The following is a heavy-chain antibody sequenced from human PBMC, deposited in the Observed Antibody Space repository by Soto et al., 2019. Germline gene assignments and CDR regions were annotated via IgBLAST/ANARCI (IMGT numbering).Heavy chain of an antibody. J-gene: IGHJ4*02. Sequence: QVQLVQSGAEMRKPGASVMVSCKASGYTFTSYAMNWVRQAPGQRLEWMGWINGGNGDTKYSQRFQDRVTITRDTSANTVYMELSSLTSEDTAIYYCARGPLSLYSAVVRWGRGTPVTVSS. CDR2: INGGNGDT. CDR3: ARGPLSLYSAVVR. V-gene: IGHV1-3*01. D-gene: IGHD6-13*01. CDR1: GYTFTSYA.